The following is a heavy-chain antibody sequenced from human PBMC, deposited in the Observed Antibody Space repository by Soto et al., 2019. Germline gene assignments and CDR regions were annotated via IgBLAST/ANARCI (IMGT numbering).Heavy chain of an antibody. CDR3: ATELNDMEAFDI. Sequence: QVQLVESGGGVVQPGGSLRLSCVASGFPFSNYGMHWVRQTPGKGLDWVAMTWYDGINKYYADSVKDRFTISRDNSKNTLYLQMNSLRDEDPAVYYCATELNDMEAFDIWGQGTMVTVSS. CDR2: TWYDGINK. V-gene: IGHV3-33*03. CDR1: GFPFSNYG. J-gene: IGHJ3*02. D-gene: IGHD1-1*01.